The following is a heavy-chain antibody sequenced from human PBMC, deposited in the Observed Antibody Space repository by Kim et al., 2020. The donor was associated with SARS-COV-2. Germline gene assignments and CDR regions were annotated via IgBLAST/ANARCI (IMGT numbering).Heavy chain of an antibody. D-gene: IGHD1-26*01. CDR3: ARDLWELLFD. CDR1: GGSISSSSYY. CDR2: IYYSGST. V-gene: IGHV4-39*07. Sequence: SETLSLTCTVSGGSISSSSYYWGWIRQPPGKGLEWIGSIYYSGSTYYNPSLKSRVTISVDTSKNQFSLKLSSVTAADTAVYYCARDLWELLFDWGQGTLVTVSS. J-gene: IGHJ4*02.